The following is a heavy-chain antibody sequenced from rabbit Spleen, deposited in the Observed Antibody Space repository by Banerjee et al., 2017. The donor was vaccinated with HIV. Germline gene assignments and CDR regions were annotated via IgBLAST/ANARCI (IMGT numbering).Heavy chain of an antibody. J-gene: IGHJ3*01. CDR1: GFSFSSRYY. V-gene: IGHV1S40*01. Sequence: QSLEESGGDLVKPGASLTLTCTASGFSFSSRYYMCWVRQAPGKGLEWIACIYAGSSGFTYSASWAKGRFTISKTSSTTVTLQMTSLTAADTAAYFSASSLGDVRGSGLDLWGPGTLVTVS. D-gene: IGHD2-1*01. CDR3: ASSLGDVRGSGLDL. CDR2: IYAGSSGFT.